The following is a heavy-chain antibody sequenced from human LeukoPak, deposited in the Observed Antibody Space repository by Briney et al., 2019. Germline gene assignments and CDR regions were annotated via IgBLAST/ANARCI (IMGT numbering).Heavy chain of an antibody. CDR2: TRPSSGRT. D-gene: IGHD1-14*01. V-gene: IGHV1-46*01. J-gene: IGHJ4*02. CDR3: AREGPETYNFDF. Sequence: GASVKVSCKTSGYTFTNYYMHWVRQAPGQGPEWMGITRPSSGRTSYPQKFQGRVTMTWDMSTSTFYMELSSLTSDDTAVYYCAREGPETYNFDFWGQETLVTVSS. CDR1: GYTFTNYY.